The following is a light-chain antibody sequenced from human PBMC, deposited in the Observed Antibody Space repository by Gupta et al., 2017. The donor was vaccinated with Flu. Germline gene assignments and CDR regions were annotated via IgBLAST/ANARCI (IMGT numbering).Light chain of an antibody. CDR2: DNN. Sequence: QEVTISCSGSNSNIGNNFVSWYQQLPGTAPKLLMYDNNKRPSGIPDRFSGSKSGTSATLGITGLQTGDEADEYCGTWDNNLREVFGGGTKLTVL. CDR1: NSNIGNNF. V-gene: IGLV1-51*01. CDR3: GTWDNNLREV. J-gene: IGLJ3*02.